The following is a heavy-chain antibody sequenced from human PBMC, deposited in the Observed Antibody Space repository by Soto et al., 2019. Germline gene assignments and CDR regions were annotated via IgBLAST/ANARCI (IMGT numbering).Heavy chain of an antibody. CDR3: VRAVAGYNWFDP. V-gene: IGHV1-3*01. J-gene: IGHJ5*02. CDR2: INAGNGNT. CDR1: GYTFTSYA. Sequence: QVQLVQSGAEVKKPGASVKVSCKASGYTFTSYAMHWVRQAPGQRLEWMGWINAGNGNTKYSQKFQGRVTITRDTSASTAYMELSSLRSEDTAVYYCVRAVAGYNWFDPWGQGTLVTVSS. D-gene: IGHD6-19*01.